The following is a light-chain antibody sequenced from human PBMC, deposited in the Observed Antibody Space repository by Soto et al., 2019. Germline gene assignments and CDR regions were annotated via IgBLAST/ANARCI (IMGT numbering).Light chain of an antibody. V-gene: IGKV1-33*01. J-gene: IGKJ3*01. Sequence: DIQMTQSPSSLSASVGDRVTITCQASQDISNYLNWYQQKPEKAPKLLIYDASNLETGVPSRFSGSGSGTDFTFTINSLQPEDIAPYYCQQYDNLPRTFGPGTKVDIK. CDR2: DAS. CDR3: QQYDNLPRT. CDR1: QDISNY.